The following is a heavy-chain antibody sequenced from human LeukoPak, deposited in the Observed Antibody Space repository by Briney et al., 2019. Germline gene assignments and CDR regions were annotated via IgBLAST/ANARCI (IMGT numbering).Heavy chain of an antibody. CDR1: GXSISSSSYY. V-gene: IGHV4-39*01. J-gene: IGHJ4*01. D-gene: IGHD4-17*01. CDR3: ASPPLDYGDYSIDY. CDR2: IYYRGNT. Sequence: KPSETLSLTFTVSGXSISSSSYYWGWIRQPPGKGLQWIGSIYYRGNTYYTPSLKNRVTISVDTSKNQFSLKLSSVTAADTAVYYCASPPLDYGDYSIDYWGHGTLVTVSS.